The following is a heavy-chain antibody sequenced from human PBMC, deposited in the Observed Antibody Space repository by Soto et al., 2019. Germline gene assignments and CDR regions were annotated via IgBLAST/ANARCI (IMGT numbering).Heavy chain of an antibody. D-gene: IGHD1-1*01. J-gene: IGHJ4*02. CDR1: GYTFTSYG. CDR2: ISAHNGNT. Sequence: QVHLVQSGAEVKKPGASVKVSCKASGYTFTSYGITWVRQAPGQGLEWMGWISAHNGNTDYAQKLQGRVIVTRDTPTSTAYMELRSLISADTAVYYCARGRYGDYWGQGALVTVSS. CDR3: ARGRYGDY. V-gene: IGHV1-18*01.